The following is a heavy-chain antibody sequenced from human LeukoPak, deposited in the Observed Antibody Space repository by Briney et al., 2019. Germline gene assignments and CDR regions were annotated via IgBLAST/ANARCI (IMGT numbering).Heavy chain of an antibody. CDR3: AKDTGYSSSSFDY. CDR2: ISWNSGSI. CDR1: GFTFDDYA. Sequence: GGSLRLSCAASGFTFDDYAMHWVRRAPGKGLEWVSGISWNSGSIGYADSVKGRFTISRDNAKNSLYLQMNSLRAEDTALYYCAKDTGYSSSSFDYWGQGTLVTVSS. D-gene: IGHD6-6*01. J-gene: IGHJ4*02. V-gene: IGHV3-9*01.